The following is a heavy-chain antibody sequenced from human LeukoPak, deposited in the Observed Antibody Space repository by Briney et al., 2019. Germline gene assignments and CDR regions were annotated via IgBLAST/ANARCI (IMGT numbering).Heavy chain of an antibody. CDR1: GGSISSYY. D-gene: IGHD3-3*01. CDR2: IYTSGST. Sequence: SETLSLTCTVPGGSISSYYWSWIRQPAGKGLEWIGRIYTSGSTNYNPSLKSRVTMSEDTSKNQFSLKLSSVTAADVAVYYCARAFRGIFGVFEAFDIWGQGTMVTVSS. J-gene: IGHJ3*02. V-gene: IGHV4-4*07. CDR3: ARAFRGIFGVFEAFDI.